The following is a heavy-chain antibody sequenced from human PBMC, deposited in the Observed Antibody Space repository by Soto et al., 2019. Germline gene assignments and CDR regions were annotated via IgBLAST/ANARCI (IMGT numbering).Heavy chain of an antibody. CDR1: GYTFTSYA. J-gene: IGHJ3*02. Sequence: AAVKVSCKASGYTFTSYAMHWVRQAPGQRLEWMGWINAGNGSTNYSQKFQGWVTMTRDTSASTAYMELSRLRSDDTAVYYCARVSLYCSSTSCSHDAFDIWGQGTMVTVSS. CDR3: ARVSLYCSSTSCSHDAFDI. D-gene: IGHD2-2*01. V-gene: IGHV1-3*01. CDR2: INAGNGST.